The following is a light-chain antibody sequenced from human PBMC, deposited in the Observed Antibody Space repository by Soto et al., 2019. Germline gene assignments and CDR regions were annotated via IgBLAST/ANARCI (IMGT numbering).Light chain of an antibody. CDR3: QKYNKAPRT. V-gene: IGKV1-27*01. Sequence: DIQMTQSPSSLSASVGDRVTITCRASQGISNYLAWYQQKPGKVPKLLIYAASSLQSGVPYRFSGSGSETDLTLTISRLQPEDVATYYCQKYNKAPRTFGQGTTVEMK. CDR2: AAS. CDR1: QGISNY. J-gene: IGKJ1*01.